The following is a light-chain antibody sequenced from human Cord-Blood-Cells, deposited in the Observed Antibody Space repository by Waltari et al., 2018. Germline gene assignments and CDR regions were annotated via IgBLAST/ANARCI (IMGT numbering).Light chain of an antibody. Sequence: QSLLTPPPSASGTPGQRATISCSGRSSNTGSNSVYWYQQLPGTAPKLPIYRNNQRPSGVPDRFSGSKSGTSASLAISGLRSEDEADYYCAAWDDSLSGWVFGGGTKLTVL. CDR3: AAWDDSLSGWV. V-gene: IGLV1-47*01. J-gene: IGLJ3*02. CDR2: RNN. CDR1: SSNTGSNS.